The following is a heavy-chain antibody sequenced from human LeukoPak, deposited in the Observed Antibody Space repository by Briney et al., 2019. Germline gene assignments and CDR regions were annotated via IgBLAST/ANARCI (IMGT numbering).Heavy chain of an antibody. J-gene: IGHJ4*02. Sequence: ASVKVSCKASGYTFTSYYMHWVRQAPGQGLEWMGIINPSGGSTSYAQKFQGRVTMTRDMSTSTVYMELSRLRSDDTAVYYCARDLRWGNYYGSGSYLCYWGQGTLVTVSS. CDR2: INPSGGST. V-gene: IGHV1-46*01. CDR3: ARDLRWGNYYGSGSYLCY. D-gene: IGHD3-10*01. CDR1: GYTFTSYY.